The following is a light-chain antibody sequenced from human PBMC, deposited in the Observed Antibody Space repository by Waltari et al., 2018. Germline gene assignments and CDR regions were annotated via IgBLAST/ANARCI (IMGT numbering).Light chain of an antibody. CDR1: QSISSW. V-gene: IGKV1-5*01. J-gene: IGKJ1*01. CDR3: QQYNSYSA. Sequence: DIQTTQSPSTLSASVGDRVTITCRASQSISSWLAWYQQKPGKAPKLLIYDASSLESGVPSRFSGSGSGTEFTLTISSLQPDDFATYYCQQYNSYSAFGQGIKVEIK. CDR2: DAS.